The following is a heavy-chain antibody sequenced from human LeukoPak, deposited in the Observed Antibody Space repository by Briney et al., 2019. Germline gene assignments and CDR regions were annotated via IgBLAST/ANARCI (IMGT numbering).Heavy chain of an antibody. D-gene: IGHD1-14*01. Sequence: PGGSLRLSCAASGFTFSSYAMSWVRQAPGKGLEWVSLMSGSGGSTYYADSVKGRFTISRDNSKNTLYLQMNSLRAEDTAVYYCATTRGGYYFDYWGQGTLATVSS. CDR2: MSGSGGST. V-gene: IGHV3-23*01. CDR1: GFTFSSYA. CDR3: ATTRGGYYFDY. J-gene: IGHJ4*02.